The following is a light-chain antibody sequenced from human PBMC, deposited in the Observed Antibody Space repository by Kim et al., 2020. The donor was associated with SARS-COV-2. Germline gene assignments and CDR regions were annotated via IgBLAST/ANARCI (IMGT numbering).Light chain of an antibody. V-gene: IGKV3-20*01. CDR2: GAS. Sequence: SPWESATLSCRASQSVSSSYLAWYQQKPGQAPRLLIYGASSRATGIPDRFSGSGSGTDFTLTISRLEPEDFEVYYCQQYGSSPRTFGQGTKVDIK. CDR1: QSVSSSY. J-gene: IGKJ1*01. CDR3: QQYGSSPRT.